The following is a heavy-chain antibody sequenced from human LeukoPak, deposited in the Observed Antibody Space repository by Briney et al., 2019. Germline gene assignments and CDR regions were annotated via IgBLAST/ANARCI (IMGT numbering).Heavy chain of an antibody. CDR3: ARSYSGYDYLDY. Sequence: GESLKISCKASRYSSASYWIAWVRQMPGKGLEWMGRIDPSDSYTNYSPSFQGHVTISADKSISTAYLQWSSLKASDTAMYYCARSYSGYDYLDYWGQGTLVTVSS. V-gene: IGHV5-10-1*01. CDR1: RYSSASYW. J-gene: IGHJ4*02. D-gene: IGHD5-12*01. CDR2: IDPSDSYT.